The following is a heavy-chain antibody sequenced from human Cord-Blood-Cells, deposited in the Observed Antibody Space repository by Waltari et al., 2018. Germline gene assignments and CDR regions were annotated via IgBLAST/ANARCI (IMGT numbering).Heavy chain of an antibody. J-gene: IGHJ3*02. Sequence: QVQLVQSGAEVKKPGASVKVSCKASGYTFTGYYMNWVRQAPGQGLAGMGWINPNSGGTNYAQKFQGRVTRTRDTAISTAYMELSRLRSDDTAVYYCARLRVVPAATDAFDIWGQGTMVTVSS. CDR1: GYTFTGYY. CDR2: INPNSGGT. D-gene: IGHD2-2*01. CDR3: ARLRVVPAATDAFDI. V-gene: IGHV1-2*02.